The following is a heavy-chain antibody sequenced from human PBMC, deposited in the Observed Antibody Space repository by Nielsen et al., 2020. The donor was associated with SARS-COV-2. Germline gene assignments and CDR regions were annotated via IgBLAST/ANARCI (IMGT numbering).Heavy chain of an antibody. V-gene: IGHV3-23*01. CDR1: GFTFSSYA. J-gene: IGHJ4*02. CDR3: ARLGSSSWYLDY. D-gene: IGHD6-13*01. CDR2: ISGSGNTI. Sequence: GESLKISCAASGFTFSSYALRWVRQSPGKGLEWVSAISGSGNTIYYAESVKGRFSISRDNSKNTVYLQMNSLRAEDTAVYYCARLGSSSWYLDYWGQGTLVTVSS.